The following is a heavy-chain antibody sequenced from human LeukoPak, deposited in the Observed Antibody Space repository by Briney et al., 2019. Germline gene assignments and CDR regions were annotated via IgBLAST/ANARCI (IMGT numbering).Heavy chain of an antibody. CDR1: GFTFSSYA. J-gene: IGHJ4*02. CDR2: ISGSGGST. Sequence: SGGSLRLSCAASGFTFSSYAMSWVRQAPGKGLEWVSAISGSGGSTYCADSVKGRFTISRDNSKNTLYLQMNSLRAEDTAVYYCAKTPWYLMGPFDYWGQGTLVTVSS. V-gene: IGHV3-23*01. CDR3: AKTPWYLMGPFDY. D-gene: IGHD2-15*01.